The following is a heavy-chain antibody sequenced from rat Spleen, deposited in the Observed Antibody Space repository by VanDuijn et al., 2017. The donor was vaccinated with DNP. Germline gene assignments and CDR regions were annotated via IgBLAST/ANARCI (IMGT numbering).Heavy chain of an antibody. J-gene: IGHJ4*01. D-gene: IGHD1-4*01. CDR1: GFSITSNY. CDR3: ARWPGYNPPYAMDA. CDR2: ISYSGST. V-gene: IGHV3-1*01. Sequence: EVQLQESGPGLVKPSQSLSLTCSVTGFSITSNYWAWIRKFPGNKMEWVGHISYSGSTSYNPSLKSRISITRDTSKNQLFLQVNSVTTEDTATYHCARWPGYNPPYAMDAWGQGTSVTVSS.